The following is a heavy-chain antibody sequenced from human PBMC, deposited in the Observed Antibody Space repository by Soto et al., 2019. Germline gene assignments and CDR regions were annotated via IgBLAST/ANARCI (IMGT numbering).Heavy chain of an antibody. CDR1: GFTFSSYS. D-gene: IGHD3-3*01. Sequence: EVQLVESGGGLVQPGGSLRLSCAASGFTFSSYSMNWVRQAPGKGLEWVSYISSSSSTIYYADSVKGRFTISRDNAKNSLYLQMNSLRAEDTAVYYCARDHQEWQYGMDVWGQGTTVTVSS. J-gene: IGHJ6*02. V-gene: IGHV3-48*01. CDR2: ISSSSSTI. CDR3: ARDHQEWQYGMDV.